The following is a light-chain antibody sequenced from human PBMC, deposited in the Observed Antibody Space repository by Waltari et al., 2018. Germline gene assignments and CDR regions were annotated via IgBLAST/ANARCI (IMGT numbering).Light chain of an antibody. V-gene: IGKV3-20*01. CDR1: QSVTSNY. CDR3: QQFDTSSYT. J-gene: IGKJ2*01. Sequence: EIVLTQSPGTLSWSPGERATLSCRASQSVTSNYLAWYQQKAGQAPRLLIYGASSRATGIPDRFSGSGSGTDFTLTISRLEPEDFAVYYCQQFDTSSYTFGQGTKVEI. CDR2: GAS.